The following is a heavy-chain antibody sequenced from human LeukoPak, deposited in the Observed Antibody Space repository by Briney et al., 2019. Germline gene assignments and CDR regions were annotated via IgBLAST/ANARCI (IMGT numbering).Heavy chain of an antibody. CDR3: AKYSGSYSGLPDAFDI. V-gene: IGHV3-23*01. Sequence: GGSLGPSCAASGFTFSSYAMSWVRQAPGKGLEWVSAISGSGGSTYYADSVKGRFTISRDNSKNTLYLQMNSLRAEDTAVYYCAKYSGSYSGLPDAFDIWGQGTMVTVSS. J-gene: IGHJ3*02. CDR1: GFTFSSYA. D-gene: IGHD1-26*01. CDR2: ISGSGGST.